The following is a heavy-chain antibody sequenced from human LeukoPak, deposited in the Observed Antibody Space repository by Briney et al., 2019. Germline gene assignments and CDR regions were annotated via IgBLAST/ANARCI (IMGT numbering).Heavy chain of an antibody. CDR2: INMDGSIT. CDR1: GFTFSNYW. Sequence: PGGSLRLSCAVSGFTFSNYWMHWVRQSPGKGLVWVSRINMDGSITTYADSVKGRFTISRDNAKNMLYLQMNSLRAEDTAVYYCSRARGDYRYFDYWGQGTLVTVSS. J-gene: IGHJ4*02. V-gene: IGHV3-74*01. CDR3: SRARGDYRYFDY. D-gene: IGHD4-17*01.